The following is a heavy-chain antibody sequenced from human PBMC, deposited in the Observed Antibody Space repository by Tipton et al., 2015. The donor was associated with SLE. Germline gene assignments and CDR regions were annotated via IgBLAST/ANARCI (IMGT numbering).Heavy chain of an antibody. D-gene: IGHD1-1*01. J-gene: IGHJ3*02. CDR3: ARVEMDVFDI. Sequence: TLSLTCAVSGGSINSGDYSWSWIRQPPGKGLEWIGYIFHSGNAYYNPSLKSRVTISMDMSRNQFSLRLNSVTAADTALYYCARVEMDVFDIWGQGTVVSVSS. CDR2: IFHSGNA. CDR1: GGSINSGDYS. V-gene: IGHV4-30-2*01.